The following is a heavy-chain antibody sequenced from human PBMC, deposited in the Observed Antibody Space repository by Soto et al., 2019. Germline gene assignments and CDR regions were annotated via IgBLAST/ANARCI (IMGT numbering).Heavy chain of an antibody. J-gene: IGHJ6*02. CDR3: ARALPSHSYAMGV. CDR2: VNPSGGIT. V-gene: IGHV1-46*01. CDR1: GYTFTSYD. Sequence: GASVKVSCKASGYTFTSYDMHWVRQAPGQGLEWMGMVNPSGGITSYAQKFQGRVTMTRDTSTSTLNLELSSLRSEDTAVYYCARALPSHSYAMGVWGQGTGVTVCS. D-gene: IGHD2-21*01.